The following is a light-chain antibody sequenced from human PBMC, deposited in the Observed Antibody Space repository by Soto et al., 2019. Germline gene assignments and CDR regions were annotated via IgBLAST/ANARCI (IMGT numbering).Light chain of an antibody. CDR1: SSDVGNYNY. CDR3: SSFTTSSTPHYV. V-gene: IGLV2-14*01. Sequence: QSALTQPASVSGSPGQSITISCTGTSSDVGNYNYVSWYQQHPGKAPKVIIYVVSNRPSGVSNRFSGSKSGNTASLTISGPQAEDEGDYYCSSFTTSSTPHYVFGTGTKLTVL. J-gene: IGLJ1*01. CDR2: VVS.